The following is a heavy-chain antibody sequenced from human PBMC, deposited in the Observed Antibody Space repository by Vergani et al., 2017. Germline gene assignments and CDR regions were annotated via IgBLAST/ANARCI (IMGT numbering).Heavy chain of an antibody. D-gene: IGHD4-11*01. J-gene: IGHJ6*03. Sequence: QVQLQQWGGGLLKPSETLSLTCVVNGGSFTSYHWTWIRQSLGEGLEWVGDIDHTGRPDYNPSLKSRLTMSVDKSRNQFSLTLNSLTATDTAIYFCARVNTETNGHLYYYYYMDVWGQGTAVTVS. CDR3: ARVNTETNGHLYYYYYMDV. V-gene: IGHV4-34*01. CDR1: GGSFTSYH. CDR2: IDHTGRP.